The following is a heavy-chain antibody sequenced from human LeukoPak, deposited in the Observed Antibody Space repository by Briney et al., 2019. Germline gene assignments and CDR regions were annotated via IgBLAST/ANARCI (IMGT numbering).Heavy chain of an antibody. CDR1: GGSISSYY. CDR2: IYTSGST. J-gene: IGHJ3*02. CDR3: ARDTWPNLGYCSGGSCLDAFDI. V-gene: IGHV4-4*07. Sequence: SETLSLTCTVSGGSISSYYWSWIRQPAGKGLEWIGRIYTSGSTNYNPSLKSRVTMSVDTSKNQFSLQLSSVTAADTAVYYCARDTWPNLGYCSGGSCLDAFDIWGQGTMVNVSS. D-gene: IGHD2-15*01.